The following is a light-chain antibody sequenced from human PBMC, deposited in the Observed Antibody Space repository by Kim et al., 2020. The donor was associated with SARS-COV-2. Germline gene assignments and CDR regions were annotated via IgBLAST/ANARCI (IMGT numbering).Light chain of an antibody. V-gene: IGKV3-20*01. Sequence: PGERATLSCSASQSVTRNNLAWFQQKPGQAPGLLIYGTSSRATGIPDRFSGSGSGTDFTLTISRLEPEDFAVYYCQQYDNSPYTFGQGTKLEI. J-gene: IGKJ2*01. CDR2: GTS. CDR3: QQYDNSPYT. CDR1: QSVTRNN.